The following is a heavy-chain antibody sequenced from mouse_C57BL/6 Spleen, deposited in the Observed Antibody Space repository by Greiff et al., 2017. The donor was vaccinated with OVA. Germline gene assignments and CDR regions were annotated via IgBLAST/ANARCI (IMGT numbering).Heavy chain of an antibody. J-gene: IGHJ4*01. CDR3: ARGTCYAMDY. Sequence: QVQLQQSGPELVKPGASVKISCKASGYSFTSYYIHWVKQRPGQGLEWIGWIYPGSGNTKYNEKFKGKATLTADTSSSTAYMQLSSLTSEDSAVYDCARGTCYAMDYWGQGTSVTVSS. V-gene: IGHV1-66*01. CDR1: GYSFTSYY. CDR2: IYPGSGNT. D-gene: IGHD5-1*01.